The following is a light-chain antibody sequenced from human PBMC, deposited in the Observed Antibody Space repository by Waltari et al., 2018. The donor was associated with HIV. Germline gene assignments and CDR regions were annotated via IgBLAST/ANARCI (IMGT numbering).Light chain of an antibody. J-gene: IGLJ2*01. CDR1: TTDIGGYTY. V-gene: IGLV2-14*03. Sequence: QSALTQPASVSGSPGQSITISCNGTTTDIGGYTYVSWYQRHPDKAPKLIIFGVSNRPSGMSSRFSGSKSGNTASLTISGLQAEDEADYYCCSYTKLTTHYVLFGGGTKLTVL. CDR2: GVS. CDR3: CSYTKLTTHYVL.